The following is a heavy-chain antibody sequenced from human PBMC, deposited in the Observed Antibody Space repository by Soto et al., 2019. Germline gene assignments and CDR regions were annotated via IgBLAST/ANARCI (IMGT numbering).Heavy chain of an antibody. D-gene: IGHD1-26*01. V-gene: IGHV6-1*01. Sequence: SQTLSLTFVISGDSVSSTSAAWNWIRQSPSRGLEWLGRTFYRSKWYYDYAVSVKSRITINPDTSKNQFSLQLNSVTPEDTAVYYCSRRLKLGADYYGMDVWGQGTTVTVSS. J-gene: IGHJ6*02. CDR3: SRRLKLGADYYGMDV. CDR2: TFYRSKWYY. CDR1: GDSVSSTSAA.